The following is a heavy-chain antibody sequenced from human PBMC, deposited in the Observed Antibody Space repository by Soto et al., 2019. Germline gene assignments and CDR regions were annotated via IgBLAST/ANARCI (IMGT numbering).Heavy chain of an antibody. CDR3: ASSTYSGYANDAFDI. J-gene: IGHJ3*02. Sequence: VQLVESGGGLVQPGGSLRLSCAASGFTFSSYWMSWVRQAPGKGLEWVANIKQDGSEKYYVDSVKGRFTISRDNAKNSLYLQMNSLRAEDTAVYYCASSTYSGYANDAFDIWGQGTMVTVSS. V-gene: IGHV3-7*05. CDR2: IKQDGSEK. D-gene: IGHD5-12*01. CDR1: GFTFSSYW.